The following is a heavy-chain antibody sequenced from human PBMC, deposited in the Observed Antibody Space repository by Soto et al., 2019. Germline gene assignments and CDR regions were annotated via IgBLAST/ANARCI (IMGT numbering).Heavy chain of an antibody. D-gene: IGHD3-3*01. CDR1: GYTFTSYG. CDR2: INPSGGST. J-gene: IGHJ6*02. Sequence: ASVKVSCKASGYTFTSYGITWVRQAPGQGLEWMGIINPSGGSTSYAQKFQGRVTMTRDTSTSTVYMELSSLRSEDTAVYYCARSPGFWSGYYTSGEYYYGMDVWGQGTTVTVSS. CDR3: ARSPGFWSGYYTSGEYYYGMDV. V-gene: IGHV1-46*01.